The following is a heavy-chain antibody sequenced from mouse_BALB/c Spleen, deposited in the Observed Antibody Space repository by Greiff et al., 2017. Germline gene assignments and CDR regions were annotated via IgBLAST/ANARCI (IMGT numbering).Heavy chain of an antibody. J-gene: IGHJ2*01. V-gene: IGHV1-37*01. CDR3: GRSPHYYGSSEVNYFDY. D-gene: IGHD1-1*01. CDR1: GYSFTGYF. Sequence: VQLQQSGPELVKPGASVKISCKASGYSFTGYFMNWVKQSHGKSLEWIGRINPYNGDTFYNQKFKGKATLTVDKSSSTAHMELLSLTSEDSAVYYCGRSPHYYGSSEVNYFDYWGQGTTLTVSS. CDR2: INPYNGDT.